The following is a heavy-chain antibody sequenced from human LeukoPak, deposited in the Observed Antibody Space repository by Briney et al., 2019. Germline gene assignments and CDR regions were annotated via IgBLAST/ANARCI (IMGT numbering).Heavy chain of an antibody. CDR3: ARDGSERLGYYYGMDV. CDR1: GGSISSGGYY. Sequence: SQTLSLTWTVSGGSISSGGYYWSWIRQHPGKGLEWIGYIYYSGSTYYNPSLKSRVTISVDTSKNQFSLKLSSVTAADTAVYYCARDGSERLGYYYGMDVWGQGTTVTVSS. J-gene: IGHJ6*02. V-gene: IGHV4-31*02. D-gene: IGHD1-1*01. CDR2: IYYSGST.